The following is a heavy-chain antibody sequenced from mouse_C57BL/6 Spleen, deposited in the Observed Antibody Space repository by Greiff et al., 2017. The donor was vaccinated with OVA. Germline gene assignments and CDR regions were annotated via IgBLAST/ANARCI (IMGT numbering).Heavy chain of an antibody. CDR3: ARHYYDYGGAWFAY. CDR1: GFTFSDYG. J-gene: IGHJ3*01. D-gene: IGHD2-4*01. Sequence: EVQLVASGGGLVKPGGSLKLPCAASGFTFSDYGMHWVRQAPETGLAWVAYIRSCSINIYYADTVKGRFTISRDNAKNTLFLQMTSRRSEDTAMYYCARHYYDYGGAWFAYWGQGTLVTVSA. CDR2: IRSCSINI. V-gene: IGHV5-17*01.